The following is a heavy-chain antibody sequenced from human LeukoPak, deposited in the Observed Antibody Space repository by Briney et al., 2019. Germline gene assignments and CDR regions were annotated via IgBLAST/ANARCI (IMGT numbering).Heavy chain of an antibody. D-gene: IGHD3-10*01. CDR2: ISSSSSYI. Sequence: PGGSLRLSCAASGFTFSSYSMNWVRQAPGKGLEWVSSISSSSSYIYYADSVKGRFTISRDNAKNPLYLQMNSLRAEDTAVYYCARDYRWVRGVIITLGGDAFDIWGQGATVTVSS. CDR1: GFTFSSYS. J-gene: IGHJ3*02. V-gene: IGHV3-21*01. CDR3: ARDYRWVRGVIITLGGDAFDI.